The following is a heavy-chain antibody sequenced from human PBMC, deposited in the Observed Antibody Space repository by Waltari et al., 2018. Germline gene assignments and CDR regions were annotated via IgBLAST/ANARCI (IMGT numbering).Heavy chain of an antibody. CDR2: IYYSGST. J-gene: IGHJ5*02. CDR1: GGSISRHS. D-gene: IGHD3-16*01. CDR3: ARDYVSWFDP. V-gene: IGHV4-59*11. Sequence: QVQLQESGPGLVKPSETLSLTCTVSGGSISRHSRSWIRQPPGKGLGWIGYIYYSGSTNYNPSLKSRVTISVDTSKNQFSLKLSSVTAADTAVYYCARDYVSWFDPWGQGTLVTVSS.